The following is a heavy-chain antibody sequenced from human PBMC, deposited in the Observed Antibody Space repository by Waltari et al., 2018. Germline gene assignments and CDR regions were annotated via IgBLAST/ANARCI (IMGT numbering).Heavy chain of an antibody. V-gene: IGHV3-23*03. CDR3: ARDLSSGWTRDDAFDI. J-gene: IGHJ3*02. D-gene: IGHD6-19*01. CDR2: IYSGGST. Sequence: EVQLLESGGGLVQPGGSLRLSCAASGFTFSSYAMSWVRQAPGKGLEWVSVIYSGGSTYYADAVKGRFTSSRDNSKNTLYLQMNSLRAEDTAGYYCARDLSSGWTRDDAFDIWGQGTMVTVSS. CDR1: GFTFSSYA.